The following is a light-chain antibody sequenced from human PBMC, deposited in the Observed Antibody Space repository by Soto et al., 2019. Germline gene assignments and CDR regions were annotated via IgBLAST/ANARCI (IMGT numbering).Light chain of an antibody. CDR3: RSYTSSSTLEV. V-gene: IGLV2-14*01. J-gene: IGLJ1*01. CDR2: DVS. Sequence: QSALTQPASVSGSPGQSITISCTGTSSDVGGYNYVSWYQQHPGKAPKLMIYDVSNRPSGVSNRFSGAKSGNTASLTISGLKAEDEANYYCRSYTSSSTLEVFGTGTKLTVL. CDR1: SSDVGGYNY.